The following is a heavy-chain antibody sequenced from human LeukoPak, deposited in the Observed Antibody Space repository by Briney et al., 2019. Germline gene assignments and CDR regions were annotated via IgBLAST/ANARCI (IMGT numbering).Heavy chain of an antibody. Sequence: ASVKVSCKASGYTFTGYYMHWVRQAPGQGLEWMGWINPNSGGTNYAQKFQGRVTMTRDTSISTAYMELSRLRSDDTAVYYCARVENYGDYLDYWGQGTLVTVSS. CDR3: ARVENYGDYLDY. CDR1: GYTFTGYY. J-gene: IGHJ4*02. D-gene: IGHD4-17*01. V-gene: IGHV1-2*02. CDR2: INPNSGGT.